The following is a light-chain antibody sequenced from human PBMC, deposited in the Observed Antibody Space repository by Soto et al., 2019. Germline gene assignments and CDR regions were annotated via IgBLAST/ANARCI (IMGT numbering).Light chain of an antibody. CDR2: SNA. V-gene: IGLV1-40*01. CDR1: SSYIGAGYD. CDR3: QSYDSSLTTYV. Sequence: QSVLTQPPSVSEAPGQRVTISCTGTSSYIGAGYDVHWYQQLPGAAPKLLIYSNAIRPSGVPDRFSASKSGTSASLAITGLRAEDEADYYCQSYDSSLTTYVFGTGTKLTVL. J-gene: IGLJ1*01.